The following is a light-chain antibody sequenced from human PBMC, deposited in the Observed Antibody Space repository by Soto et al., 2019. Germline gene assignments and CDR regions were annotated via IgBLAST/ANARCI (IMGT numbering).Light chain of an antibody. V-gene: IGKV3-11*01. Sequence: EIVLTQSPATLSLSPGERATLSCRASQSVSSYLAWYQQRPGQAPRLLIYDASNRAPGIPARFSGSGSGTDFTLTISSLEPEDWAVYYCQHRSNWPLSFGGGTRVEIK. CDR3: QHRSNWPLS. CDR2: DAS. CDR1: QSVSSY. J-gene: IGKJ4*01.